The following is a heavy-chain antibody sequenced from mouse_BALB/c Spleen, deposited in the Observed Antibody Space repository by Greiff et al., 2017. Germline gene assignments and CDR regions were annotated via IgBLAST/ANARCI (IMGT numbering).Heavy chain of an antibody. Sequence: VQLQQSGAELVKPGASVKLSCKASGYTFTSYWMHWVKQRPGQGLEWIGEIDPSDSYTNYNQKFKGKATLTVDKSSSTAYMQLSSLTSEDSAVYYCARGFTTAFDYWGQGTTLTVSS. D-gene: IGHD1-2*01. V-gene: IGHV1-69*02. CDR3: ARGFTTAFDY. CDR1: GYTFTSYW. CDR2: IDPSDSYT. J-gene: IGHJ2*01.